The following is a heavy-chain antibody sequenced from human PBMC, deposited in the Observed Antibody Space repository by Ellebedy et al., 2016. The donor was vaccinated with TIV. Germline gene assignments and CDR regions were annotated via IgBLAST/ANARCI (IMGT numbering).Heavy chain of an antibody. Sequence: GESLKISCAASGFTFSSYWMSWVRQAPGKGLEWVANIKQDGSEKYYVDSVKGRFTISRDNSKNTVFLQMNSLRAEDTAVYYCARGVGSGWFDPWGQGTLVTVSS. J-gene: IGHJ5*02. CDR2: IKQDGSEK. CDR1: GFTFSSYW. CDR3: ARGVGSGWFDP. V-gene: IGHV3-7*03. D-gene: IGHD2-15*01.